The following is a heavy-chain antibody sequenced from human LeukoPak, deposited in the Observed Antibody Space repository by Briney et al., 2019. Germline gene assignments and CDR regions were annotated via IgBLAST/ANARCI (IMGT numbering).Heavy chain of an antibody. V-gene: IGHV1-18*01. Sequence: SVKVSCNASGYSFINFSPSWVRQAPGQGLEWMEWISSYNHNTNYAQKFQGRVTMTIDPSTTTVYMELRSLRSDDTAIYYCARDLLYCDTMSCYDGDFDYWGQGTPVTVSS. CDR1: GYSFINFS. CDR2: ISSYNHNT. D-gene: IGHD2-2*01. J-gene: IGHJ4*02. CDR3: ARDLLYCDTMSCYDGDFDY.